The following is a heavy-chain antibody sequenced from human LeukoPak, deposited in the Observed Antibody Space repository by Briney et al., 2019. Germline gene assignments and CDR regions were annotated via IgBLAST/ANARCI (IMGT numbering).Heavy chain of an antibody. D-gene: IGHD1-26*01. CDR1: GLTFSHYG. J-gene: IGHJ4*02. CDR2: ISSSGNSI. CDR3: ARDRVGALYFDY. Sequence: PGGSLRLSCAASGLTFSHYGMHWVRQAPGKGLEWVSFISSSGNSIHYADSVKGRFTISRDNAQNSLYLQMHSLRAEDTAVYYCARDRVGALYFDYWGQGTLVTVSS. V-gene: IGHV3-48*04.